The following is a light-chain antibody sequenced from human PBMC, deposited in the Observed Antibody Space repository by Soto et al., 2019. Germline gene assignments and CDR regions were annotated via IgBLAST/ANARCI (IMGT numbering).Light chain of an antibody. CDR3: SSYTTSSTLV. V-gene: IGLV2-14*01. J-gene: IGLJ2*01. CDR1: SSDVGGHNY. Sequence: QFALTQPASVSGSPGQSITISCTGTSSDVGGHNYVSWYQQHPGIAPKLMISEVSNRPSGVSNRFSGSKSGNTASLTISGLQAEDEADYYCSSYTTSSTLVFGGGTKLTVL. CDR2: EVS.